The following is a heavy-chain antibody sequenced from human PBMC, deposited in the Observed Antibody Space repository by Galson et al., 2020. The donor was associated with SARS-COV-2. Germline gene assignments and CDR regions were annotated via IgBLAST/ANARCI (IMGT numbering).Heavy chain of an antibody. D-gene: IGHD6-13*01. CDR1: GFTFSSYA. CDR3: AKDGPFAEGYLGRGPYYYGMDV. J-gene: IGHJ6*02. V-gene: IGHV3-23*01. Sequence: GGSLRLSCAASGFTFSSYAMSWVRQAPGKGLEWVSAISGSGGSTYYADSVKGRFTISRDNSKNTLYLQMNSLRAEDTAVYYCAKDGPFAEGYLGRGPYYYGMDVWGQGTTVTVSS. CDR2: ISGSGGST.